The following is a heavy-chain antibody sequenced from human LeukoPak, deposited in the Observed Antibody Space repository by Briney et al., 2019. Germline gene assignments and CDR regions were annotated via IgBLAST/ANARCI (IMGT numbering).Heavy chain of an antibody. CDR3: ARYFSVYCSGGSCSTLEYYFDY. J-gene: IGHJ4*02. D-gene: IGHD2-15*01. Sequence: GGSLRLSCAASGFTFSNHAMSWVRQAPGKGLEWVSAISGSGGSTYYADSVKGRFTISRDNSKNTLYLQMNSLRAEDTAVYYCARYFSVYCSGGSCSTLEYYFDYWGQGTLVTVSS. CDR1: GFTFSNHA. CDR2: ISGSGGST. V-gene: IGHV3-23*01.